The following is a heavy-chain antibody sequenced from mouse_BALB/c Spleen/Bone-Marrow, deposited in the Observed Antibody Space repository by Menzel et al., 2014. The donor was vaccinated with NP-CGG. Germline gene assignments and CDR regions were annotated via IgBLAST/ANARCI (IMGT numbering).Heavy chain of an antibody. CDR1: GFSLTSYG. J-gene: IGHJ3*01. CDR3: ARNLGDCYSFAY. V-gene: IGHV2-2*02. CDR2: IWSGGNT. D-gene: IGHD2-3*01. Sequence: QVQLQQSGPGLVQPSQSLSITCTVSGFSLTSYGVHWVRKSPGKGLEWLGVIWSGGNTDYNAAFISRLSISKDNSKSQVFFKMNSLQANDTAIYYCARNLGDCYSFAYLSQGTLITISA.